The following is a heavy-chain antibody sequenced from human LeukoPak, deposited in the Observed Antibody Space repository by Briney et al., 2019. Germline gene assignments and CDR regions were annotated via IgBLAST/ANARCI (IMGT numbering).Heavy chain of an antibody. V-gene: IGHV3-23*01. CDR1: GISLSNYA. Sequence: PGGSLRLSCVVSGISLSNYAMTWVRQAPGKGLEWVSYISERGGSTTYADSVKGRFTISRDSSKNTLYLQMNSLEVEDTAVYYCARDGGCTAGGCPSGLFDYWGQGTLVTVSS. CDR3: ARDGGCTAGGCPSGLFDY. D-gene: IGHD2-8*02. CDR2: ISERGGST. J-gene: IGHJ4*02.